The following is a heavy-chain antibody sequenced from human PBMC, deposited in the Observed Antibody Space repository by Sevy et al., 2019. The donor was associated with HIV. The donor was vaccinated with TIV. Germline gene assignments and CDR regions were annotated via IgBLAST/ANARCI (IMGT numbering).Heavy chain of an antibody. V-gene: IGHV3-20*04. D-gene: IGHD2-21*02. CDR1: GFTFDDYG. CDR2: INWNGGRT. Sequence: GGSLRLSCAASGFTFDDYGMSWVRQAPGKGLQWVSGINWNGGRTDYADSVKGRFNSSRDNAKNSLYLQMNSLRAEDTALYYCARGAIVATAPRYFDYWGQGTLVTVSS. CDR3: ARGAIVATAPRYFDY. J-gene: IGHJ4*02.